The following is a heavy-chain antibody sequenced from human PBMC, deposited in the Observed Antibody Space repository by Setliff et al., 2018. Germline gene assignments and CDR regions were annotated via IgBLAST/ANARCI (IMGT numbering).Heavy chain of an antibody. CDR3: AADPHYYDSSDYYYLPSDAFDI. CDR1: GFTFTSSA. Sequence: GASVKVSCKASGFTFTSSAVQWVRQARGQRLEWIGWIVVGSGNTNYAQKFQERVTITRDMSTSTAYMELSSLRSEDTAVYYCAADPHYYDSSDYYYLPSDAFDIWGQGTMVTVSS. CDR2: IVVGSGNT. D-gene: IGHD3-22*01. V-gene: IGHV1-58*01. J-gene: IGHJ3*02.